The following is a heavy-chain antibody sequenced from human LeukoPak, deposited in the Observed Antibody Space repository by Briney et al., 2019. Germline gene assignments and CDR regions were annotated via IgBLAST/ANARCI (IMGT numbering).Heavy chain of an antibody. CDR1: GYTFTGYY. CDR3: ARSPITMIKHDY. CDR2: INPNSGST. D-gene: IGHD3-22*01. V-gene: IGHV1-2*02. J-gene: IGHJ4*02. Sequence: ASVTVSFKASGYTFTGYYMHWVRQAPGQGLEWMGWINPNSGSTNYAQKSQGRVTMTRDTSISTAYMELSRLRSDDTAVYYCARSPITMIKHDYWGQGTLVTVSS.